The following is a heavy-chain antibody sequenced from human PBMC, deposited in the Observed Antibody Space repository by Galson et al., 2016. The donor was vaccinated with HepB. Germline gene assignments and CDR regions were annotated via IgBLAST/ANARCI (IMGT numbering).Heavy chain of an antibody. CDR1: GFTFSRNW. D-gene: IGHD1-1*01. V-gene: IGHV3-74*01. Sequence: SLRLSCAASGFTFSRNWMQWVRQAPGKGLVWDSRINPDGSGTSYADSVKGRFTISRDNAKNTLSLQMNSLRAEDTAVYYCARDTYNSLDVWGRGTTVTVSS. J-gene: IGHJ6*02. CDR2: INPDGSGT. CDR3: ARDTYNSLDV.